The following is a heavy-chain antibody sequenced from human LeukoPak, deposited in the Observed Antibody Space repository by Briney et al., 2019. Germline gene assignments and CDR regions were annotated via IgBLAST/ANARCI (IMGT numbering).Heavy chain of an antibody. CDR2: LNSDGSVT. CDR3: VREYCGGDCYTDF. V-gene: IGHV3-74*01. CDR1: GFTFSLYW. D-gene: IGHD2-21*02. J-gene: IGHJ4*02. Sequence: PGGSLRLSCAASGFTFSLYWMHWVRQTPGKGLVWVSRLNSDGSVTTYADSVKGRFTISRDNAKNTLYLQMNNLKAEDTALYYCVREYCGGDCYTDFWGQGTLVTVS.